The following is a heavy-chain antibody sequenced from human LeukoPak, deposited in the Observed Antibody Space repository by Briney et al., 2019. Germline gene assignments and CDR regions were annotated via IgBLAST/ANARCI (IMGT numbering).Heavy chain of an antibody. CDR3: VRDLTATGDS. Sequence: ASVKVSCKTSGYTFTSYYIHWVRQAPGQGLEWMAWFNPNSGDTNYAQEFQGRVTMTGDTSVSTAYMELSRLRSDDTAVYYCVRDLTATGDSWGQGTLVTVSP. CDR2: FNPNSGDT. D-gene: IGHD1-20*01. J-gene: IGHJ4*02. CDR1: GYTFTSYY. V-gene: IGHV1-2*02.